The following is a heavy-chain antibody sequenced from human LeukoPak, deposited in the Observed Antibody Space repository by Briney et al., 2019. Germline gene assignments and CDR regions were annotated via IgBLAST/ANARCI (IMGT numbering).Heavy chain of an antibody. V-gene: IGHV1-2*04. CDR1: GYTFTGYY. Sequence: ASVKVSCKASGYTFTGYYMHWVRQAPGQGLEWMGWINPNSGGTNYAQKFQGWVTMTRDTSISTAYMELSRLRSDDTAVYYCARSGIAVAGYYFDHWGQGTLVTVSS. D-gene: IGHD6-19*01. CDR3: ARSGIAVAGYYFDH. J-gene: IGHJ4*02. CDR2: INPNSGGT.